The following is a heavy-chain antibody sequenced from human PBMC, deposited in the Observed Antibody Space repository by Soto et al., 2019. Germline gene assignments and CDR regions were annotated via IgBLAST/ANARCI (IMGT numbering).Heavy chain of an antibody. CDR3: ARGGYYDSSGYYYFDY. D-gene: IGHD3-22*01. Sequence: EVQLVESGGGLVQPGGSLRLSCAASGFTFSSYAMHWVRQAPGKGLEYVSAISSNGGSTYYANSVKDRFTISRDNSKNTLYLQMGSLRAEDMAVYYCARGGYYDSSGYYYFDYWGQGTLVTVSS. CDR1: GFTFSSYA. CDR2: ISSNGGST. V-gene: IGHV3-64*01. J-gene: IGHJ4*02.